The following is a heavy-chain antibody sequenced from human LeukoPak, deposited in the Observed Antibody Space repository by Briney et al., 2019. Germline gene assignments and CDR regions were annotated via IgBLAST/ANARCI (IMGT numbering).Heavy chain of an antibody. D-gene: IGHD6-13*01. V-gene: IGHV1-8*01. Sequence: ASVKVSCKASGYTFTSYDIHWVRQATGPGLEWMGLMIPNSGNTGYAQKFQGRVTMTRNTSISTAYMELSSLRSEDTAVYYCARGSGYSSSHDYWGQGTLVTVSS. CDR1: GYTFTSYD. J-gene: IGHJ4*02. CDR3: ARGSGYSSSHDY. CDR2: MIPNSGNT.